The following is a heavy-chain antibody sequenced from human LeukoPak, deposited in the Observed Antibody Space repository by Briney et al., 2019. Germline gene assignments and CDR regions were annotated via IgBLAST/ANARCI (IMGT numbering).Heavy chain of an antibody. Sequence: KPSETLSLTCTVSGGSISSYYWSWIRQPPGKGLEWIGYIYYSGSTNYNPSLKSRVTISVDTSKNQFSLKLSSVTAADTAVYYCARRYGDYVDYFGYWGQGTLVTVSS. CDR1: GGSISSYY. J-gene: IGHJ4*02. V-gene: IGHV4-59*08. D-gene: IGHD4-17*01. CDR3: ARRYGDYVDYFGY. CDR2: IYYSGST.